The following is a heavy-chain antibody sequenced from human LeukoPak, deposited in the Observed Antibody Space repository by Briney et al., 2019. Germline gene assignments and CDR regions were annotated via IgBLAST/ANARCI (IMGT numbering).Heavy chain of an antibody. CDR3: AKVPGRDGYTHDAFDI. CDR1: GFTFNSYG. V-gene: IGHV3-30*18. J-gene: IGHJ3*02. D-gene: IGHD5-24*01. Sequence: GGSLRLSCAASGFTFNSYGMHWFRQAPGKGLDWVAVISYDGSNKYYADSVKGRFTISRDNSKNTLYLQMNSLRAEDTAVYYCAKVPGRDGYTHDAFDIWGQGTMVTVSS. CDR2: ISYDGSNK.